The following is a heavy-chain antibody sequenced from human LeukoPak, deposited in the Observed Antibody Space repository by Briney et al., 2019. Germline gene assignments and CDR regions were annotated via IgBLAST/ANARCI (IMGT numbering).Heavy chain of an antibody. V-gene: IGHV3-21*01. D-gene: IGHD3-22*01. J-gene: IGHJ4*02. Sequence: GGSLRLSCAASGFTFSSYSMNWVRQAPGKGLKWVSSISSSSSYIYYADSVKGRFTISRDNAKNSLYLQMNSLRAEDTAVYYCAKDLEYYYDSSGTYWGQGTLVTVSS. CDR2: ISSSSSYI. CDR1: GFTFSSYS. CDR3: AKDLEYYYDSSGTY.